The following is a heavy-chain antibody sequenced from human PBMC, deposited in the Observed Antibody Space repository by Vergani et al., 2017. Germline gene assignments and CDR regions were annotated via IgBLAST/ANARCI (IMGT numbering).Heavy chain of an antibody. J-gene: IGHJ4*02. D-gene: IGHD2-15*01. CDR3: ARGSCLGGSCYKPLFDY. CDR2: IHTSGST. Sequence: QVQLQESGPGLVKPSQTLSLTCTVSVGSINSHNYYWSWIRQPAGKGLEWIGRIHTSGSTNYNPSLKSRVTMSEDTSKNQFSLNLTSVTAADTAVYFCARGSCLGGSCYKPLFDYWGQGILGTVSS. V-gene: IGHV4-61*02. CDR1: VGSINSHNYY.